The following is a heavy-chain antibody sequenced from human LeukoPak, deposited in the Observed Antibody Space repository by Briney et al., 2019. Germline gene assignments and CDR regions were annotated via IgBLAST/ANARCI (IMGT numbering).Heavy chain of an antibody. J-gene: IGHJ4*02. D-gene: IGHD3-10*01. CDR2: IYYSGST. CDR1: GGSISSYY. V-gene: IGHV4-39*01. Sequence: SETLSLTCTVSGGSISSYYWGWIRQPPGKGLEWIGSIYYSGSTYYNPSLKSRVTISVDTSKNQFSLKLSSVTAADTAVYYCARKIMVRGVIITTVYFDYWGQGTLVTVSS. CDR3: ARKIMVRGVIITTVYFDY.